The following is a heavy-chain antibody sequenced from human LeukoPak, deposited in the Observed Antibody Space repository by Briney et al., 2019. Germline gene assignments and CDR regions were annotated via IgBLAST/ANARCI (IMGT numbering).Heavy chain of an antibody. J-gene: IGHJ4*02. Sequence: ASVKVSCKASGGTFSSYAISWVRQAPGQGLEWMGGIIPIFGTANYAQKLQGRVAMTTDTSTSTAYMELRSLRSDDTAVYYCARDFGALRWELKDWGQGTLVTVSS. D-gene: IGHD1-26*01. CDR3: ARDFGALRWELKD. CDR2: IIPIFGTA. V-gene: IGHV1-69*05. CDR1: GGTFSSYA.